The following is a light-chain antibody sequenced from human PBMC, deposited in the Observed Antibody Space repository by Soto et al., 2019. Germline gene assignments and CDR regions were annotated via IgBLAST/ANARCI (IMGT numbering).Light chain of an antibody. Sequence: QSVLTQPPSLSGAPGQNIIISCTGGGSNIGAGFDVHWYQQLPGTAPKLLIYVNTNRPSGVPDRFSGSKSGTSASLVITGLQADDEADYYCQSYDTGLNGPVVFGGGTKLTVL. J-gene: IGLJ2*01. CDR3: QSYDTGLNGPVV. V-gene: IGLV1-40*01. CDR2: VNT. CDR1: GSNIGAGFD.